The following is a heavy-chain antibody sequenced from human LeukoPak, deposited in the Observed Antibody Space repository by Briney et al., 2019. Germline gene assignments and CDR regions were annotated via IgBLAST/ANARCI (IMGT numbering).Heavy chain of an antibody. J-gene: IGHJ6*03. V-gene: IGHV1-46*01. Sequence: ASVKVSCKASGYTFTSYYMHWVRQAPGQGLEWMGLINPTGGSTGYAQKFQGRVTMTRDMSTSTDYMELSSLRSEDTAIYYCARGGQPVYYYYYYMDVWGKGTTVTVSS. CDR1: GYTFTSYY. CDR2: INPTGGST. CDR3: ARGGQPVYYYYYYMDV. D-gene: IGHD1-14*01.